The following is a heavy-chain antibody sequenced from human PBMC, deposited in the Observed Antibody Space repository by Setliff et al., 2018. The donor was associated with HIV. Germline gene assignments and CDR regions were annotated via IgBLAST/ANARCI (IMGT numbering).Heavy chain of an antibody. CDR3: ARDFLGDPDWSLDY. D-gene: IGHD3-9*01. V-gene: IGHV7-4-1*02. CDR1: AFTFNIYA. CDR2: IDANTGIP. Sequence: ASVKVSCKASAFTFNIYAIHWVRQAPGQGLEWMGYIDANTGIPTYAQALSGRFVFFLDTSVTTAYLQISSLTAEDTAVYYCARDFLGDPDWSLDYWGQGTLVTVSS. J-gene: IGHJ4*02.